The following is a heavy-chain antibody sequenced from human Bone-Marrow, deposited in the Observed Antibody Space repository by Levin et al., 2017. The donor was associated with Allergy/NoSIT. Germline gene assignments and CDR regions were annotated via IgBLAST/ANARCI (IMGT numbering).Heavy chain of an antibody. CDR3: ARDHRGEIPYYNYYVMDV. D-gene: IGHD2-21*01. V-gene: IGHV3-66*01. CDR1: GFNVGDNY. Sequence: GGSLRLSCTASGFNVGDNYISWVRQAPGKGLEWVSVIYSEGGTVYADSVKGRFTIHRDNSNNTVYLQLNRLRVDDTAVYYCARDHRGEIPYYNYYVMDVWGQGTTVMVSS. CDR2: IYSEGGT. J-gene: IGHJ6*02.